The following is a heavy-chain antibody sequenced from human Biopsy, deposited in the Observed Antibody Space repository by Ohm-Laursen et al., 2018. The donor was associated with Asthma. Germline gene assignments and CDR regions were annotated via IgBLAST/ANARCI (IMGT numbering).Heavy chain of an antibody. CDR3: ARAQDYYDSRGYYRSFDY. D-gene: IGHD3-22*01. V-gene: IGHV1-2*06. CDR2: IDPNSGGT. CDR1: GYTFTDYY. Sequence: ASVKVSCKASGYTFTDYYVMWLRQAPGQGLEWMGRIDPNSGGTNYAQKFLGRVTMTRDTSVNTAFMVLSRLRSDDTAVYYCARAQDYYDSRGYYRSFDYWGQGTLVTVSS. J-gene: IGHJ4*02.